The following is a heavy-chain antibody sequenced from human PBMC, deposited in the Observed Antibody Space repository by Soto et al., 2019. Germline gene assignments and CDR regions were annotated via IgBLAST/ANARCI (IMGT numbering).Heavy chain of an antibody. D-gene: IGHD2-15*01. CDR1: GYSFTSYW. CDR2: IYPGDSDT. J-gene: IGHJ4*02. V-gene: IGHV5-51*01. CDR3: ARVSFLVYHAGSPHKYCLDC. Sequence: GESLKISCKGSGYSFTSYWIGWVRQMPGKGLEWMGIIYPGDSDTRYSPSFQGQVTISADKSISTAYLQWSSLKASDTAMYYCARVSFLVYHAGSPHKYCLDCCGKGTLVIAAS.